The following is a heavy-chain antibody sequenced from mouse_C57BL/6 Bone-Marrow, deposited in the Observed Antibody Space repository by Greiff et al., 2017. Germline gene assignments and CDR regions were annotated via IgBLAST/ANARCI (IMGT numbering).Heavy chain of an antibody. CDR1: GFNIKDDY. CDR3: TTCYYGSSYFDY. CDR2: IDPENGDT. J-gene: IGHJ2*01. Sequence: VQLKESGAELVRPGASVKLSCTASGFNIKDDYMHWVKQRPEQGLEWIGWIDPENGDTEYASKFQGKATITAVTSSNTAYLQLSSLTSEDTAVYYCTTCYYGSSYFDYWGQGTTLTVSS. V-gene: IGHV14-4*01. D-gene: IGHD1-1*01.